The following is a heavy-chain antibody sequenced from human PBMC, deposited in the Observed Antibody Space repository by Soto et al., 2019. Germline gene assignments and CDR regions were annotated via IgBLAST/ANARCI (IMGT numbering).Heavy chain of an antibody. D-gene: IGHD3-10*01. CDR3: ANDVWFGELRYGMDI. Sequence: PGGSLRLSCAASGFTFSGYAMSWVRQAPGKGLEWVSAISGSGGSTYYADSVKGRFTISRDNSKNTLYLQMNSLRAEDTAVYYCANDVWFGELRYGMDIWCPGTTVTV. J-gene: IGHJ6*02. CDR1: GFTFSGYA. CDR2: ISGSGGST. V-gene: IGHV3-23*01.